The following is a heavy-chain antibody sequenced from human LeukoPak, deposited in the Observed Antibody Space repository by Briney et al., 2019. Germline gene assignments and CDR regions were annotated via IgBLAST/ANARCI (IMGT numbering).Heavy chain of an antibody. CDR3: ARGTYYYDSSGLDAFDI. D-gene: IGHD3-22*01. CDR2: MNPNSGNT. J-gene: IGHJ3*02. CDR1: GYTFTSYD. V-gene: IGHV1-8*01. Sequence: ASVKVSFKASGYTFTSYDINWVRQATGQGLELMGWMNPNSGNTGYAQKFQGRVTMTRNTSTSTAYMELSSLRSEDTAVYYCARGTYYYDSSGLDAFDIWGQGTMVTVSS.